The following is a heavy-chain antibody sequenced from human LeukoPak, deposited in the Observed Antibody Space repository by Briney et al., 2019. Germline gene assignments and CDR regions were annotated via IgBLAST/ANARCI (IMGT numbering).Heavy chain of an antibody. Sequence: SETLSLTCAAYGGSFSGYYWSWIRQPPGKGLEWIGEINHSGSTNYNPSLTSRVTISVDKTTNQFSLKLSSVTAADTAVYYCAREFLWVHYYMDVWGKGTTVTVSS. CDR3: AREFLWVHYYMDV. V-gene: IGHV4-34*01. CDR1: GGSFSGYY. CDR2: INHSGST. D-gene: IGHD1-26*01. J-gene: IGHJ6*03.